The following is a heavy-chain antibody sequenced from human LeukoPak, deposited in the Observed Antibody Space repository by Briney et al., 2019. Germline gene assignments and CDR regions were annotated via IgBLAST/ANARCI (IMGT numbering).Heavy chain of an antibody. CDR2: TYYRGST. CDR1: GGSISSSNYY. V-gene: IGHV4-39*01. D-gene: IGHD4-17*01. CDR3: ARHASTVTMTRVGY. Sequence: SETLSLTCTVSGGSISSSNYYWGWIRQPPGKGLEWIGSTYYRGSTYYNPSLKSRVTIFVDTSKNQSSLDLTSVTAADTAVYYCARHASTVTMTRVGYWGQGTLVTVSS. J-gene: IGHJ4*02.